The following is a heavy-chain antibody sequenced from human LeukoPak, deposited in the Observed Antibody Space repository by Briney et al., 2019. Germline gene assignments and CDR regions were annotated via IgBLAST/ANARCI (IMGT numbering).Heavy chain of an antibody. J-gene: IGHJ6*03. CDR1: GYAFTSYD. Sequence: ASVKVSCKASGYAFTSYDMNWVRQATGQRLEWMGWMNPNSGNTGYAQKFQGRVTMTSITSISTAYMELSSLRSEDTAVYFCARATSQTADYYYYYMDVWGKGTTVTVSS. V-gene: IGHV1-8*01. CDR3: ARATSQTADYYYYYMDV. D-gene: IGHD2-2*01. CDR2: MNPNSGNT.